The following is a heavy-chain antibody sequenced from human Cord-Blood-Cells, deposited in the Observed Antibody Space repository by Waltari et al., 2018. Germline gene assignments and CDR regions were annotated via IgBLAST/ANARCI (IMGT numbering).Heavy chain of an antibody. J-gene: IGHJ6*02. Sequence: EVQLVETGGGLIQPGGSLRLSCAASGFTVSSNYMSWVRQAPGKGLEWGSVIYSGSSTYNEESVKGRFTISRDNSKNTLYLQMNSLRAEDTAVYYCARDYFWSGYYYYGMDVWGQGTTVTVSS. V-gene: IGHV3-53*02. CDR2: IYSGSST. D-gene: IGHD3-3*01. CDR1: GFTVSSNY. CDR3: ARDYFWSGYYYYGMDV.